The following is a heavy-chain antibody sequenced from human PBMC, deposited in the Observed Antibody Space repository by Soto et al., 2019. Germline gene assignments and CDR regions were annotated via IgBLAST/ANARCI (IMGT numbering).Heavy chain of an antibody. V-gene: IGHV3-48*02. CDR3: AREDSSGYLLCDY. D-gene: IGHD3-22*01. J-gene: IGHJ4*02. CDR1: GFTFSSYS. CDR2: ISSSSSTI. Sequence: EVQLVESGGGLVQPGGSLRLSCAASGFTFSSYSMNWVRQAPGKGLEWVSYISSSSSTIYYADSVKGRFTISRDNAKNSLYLQMNSLRDEDTAVYYGAREDSSGYLLCDYWGQGTLVTVSS.